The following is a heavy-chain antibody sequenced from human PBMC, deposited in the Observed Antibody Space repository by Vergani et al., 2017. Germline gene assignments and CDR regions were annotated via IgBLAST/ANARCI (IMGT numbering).Heavy chain of an antibody. J-gene: IGHJ6*03. V-gene: IGHV4-61*02. CDR1: GGAVNSGSNF. Sequence: QVQLQESGPGLVKPSQTLSLTCSVSGGAVNSGSNFWTWIRQPAGKGLEWIGRKSTDGSTNYNPSLKSRVTVSVDTSRTQISLRLTSVTAEGTAVYYCAKETVVTSWDGYRFHDMDVWGKGTTVTVSS. CDR3: AKETVVTSWDGYRFHDMDV. CDR2: KSTDGST. D-gene: IGHD3-16*02.